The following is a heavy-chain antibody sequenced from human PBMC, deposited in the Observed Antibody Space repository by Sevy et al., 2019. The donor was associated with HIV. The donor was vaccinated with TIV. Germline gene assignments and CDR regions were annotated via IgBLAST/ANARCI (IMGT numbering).Heavy chain of an antibody. D-gene: IGHD3-10*01. CDR3: VKGGITEAAYYDGLDV. V-gene: IGHV3-9*01. J-gene: IGHJ6*02. CDR2: INYNSGRV. Sequence: GGSLRLSCATFGVSFEDYGMHWVRQSPERGLEWVAGINYNSGRVSYIDSVKGRFTISRDNAKQSLYLQMTSLKPEDSALYHCVKGGITEAAYYDGLDVWGQGTTVTVSS. CDR1: GVSFEDYG.